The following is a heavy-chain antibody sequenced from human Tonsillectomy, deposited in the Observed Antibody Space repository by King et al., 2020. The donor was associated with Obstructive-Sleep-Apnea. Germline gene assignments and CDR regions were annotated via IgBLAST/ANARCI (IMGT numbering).Heavy chain of an antibody. J-gene: IGHJ4*02. Sequence: QLVQSGGGLVKPGGSLRLSCAASGFTFSSHSMNWVRQAPGKGLEWISSIRSSSSYIYYADSVKGRFTISRDNAKNSLFLQMNSLRAEDTAVYYCARGNYDILTAYYDLNYWGQGTLVTVSS. CDR1: GFTFSSHS. D-gene: IGHD3-9*01. CDR3: ARGNYDILTAYYDLNY. CDR2: IRSSSSYI. V-gene: IGHV3-21*01.